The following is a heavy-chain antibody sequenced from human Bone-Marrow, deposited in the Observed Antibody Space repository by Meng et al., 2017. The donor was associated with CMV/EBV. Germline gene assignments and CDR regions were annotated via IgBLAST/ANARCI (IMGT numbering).Heavy chain of an antibody. V-gene: IGHV3-30-3*01. CDR1: GFTFSSYA. J-gene: IGHJ6*02. CDR3: ARGEIWSGYYSDYYYYYGMDV. Sequence: GESLKIFCAASGFTFSSYAMHWVRQAPGKGLEWVAVISYDGSNKYYADSVKGRFTISRDNSKNTLYPQMNSLRAEDTAVYYCARGEIWSGYYSDYYYYYGMDVWGQGTTVTVYS. CDR2: ISYDGSNK. D-gene: IGHD3-3*01.